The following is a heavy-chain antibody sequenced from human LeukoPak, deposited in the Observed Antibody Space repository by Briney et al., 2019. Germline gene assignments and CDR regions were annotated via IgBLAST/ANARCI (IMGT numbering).Heavy chain of an antibody. V-gene: IGHV3-33*01. Sequence: GGSLRLSCAASGFTFSSYGMHWVRQAPGKGLEWVAVIWYDGSNKYYADSVKGRFTISRDNSKNTLYLQMNSLRAEDTAVYYCARGRLIQLDYYYYYGMDVWGQGTTVTVSS. J-gene: IGHJ6*02. CDR2: IWYDGSNK. D-gene: IGHD6-6*01. CDR3: ARGRLIQLDYYYYYGMDV. CDR1: GFTFSSYG.